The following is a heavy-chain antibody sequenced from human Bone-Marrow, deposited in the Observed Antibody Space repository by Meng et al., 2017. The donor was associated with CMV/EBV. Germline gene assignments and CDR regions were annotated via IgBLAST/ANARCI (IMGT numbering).Heavy chain of an antibody. CDR3: ARSNFTYYYDSSGYYLFDY. Sequence: SETLSLTCSVSGGSISSSNSYHWAWIRQPPGKGLEWIGSIYYSGSTYYNPSLKSRVTISVDTSKNQFSLKLSSVTAADTAVYYCARSNFTYYYDSSGYYLFDYWGQGTLVTVSS. CDR2: IYYSGST. V-gene: IGHV4-39*01. D-gene: IGHD3-22*01. J-gene: IGHJ4*02. CDR1: GGSISSSNSYH.